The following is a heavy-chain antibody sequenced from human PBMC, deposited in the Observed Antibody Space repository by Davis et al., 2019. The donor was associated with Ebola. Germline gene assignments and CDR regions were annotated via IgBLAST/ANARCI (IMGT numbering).Heavy chain of an antibody. Sequence: GESLKISRKGSGYSLTSYWISWVRQMPGKGLEWMGRIDPSDSYTTYSPSFQGHVTIPADKSISTAYLQRSSLKASDTAMYYWARHDATFYYYGMDVWGQGTTVTVSS. J-gene: IGHJ6*02. CDR1: GYSLTSYW. CDR3: ARHDATFYYYGMDV. D-gene: IGHD4/OR15-4a*01. V-gene: IGHV5-10-1*01. CDR2: IDPSDSYT.